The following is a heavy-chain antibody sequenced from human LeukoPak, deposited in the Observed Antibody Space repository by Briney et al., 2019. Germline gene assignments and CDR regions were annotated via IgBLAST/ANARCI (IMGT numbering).Heavy chain of an antibody. CDR2: ISGSGGST. CDR3: ANMRDGYNFNY. V-gene: IGHV3-23*01. D-gene: IGHD5-12*01. CDR1: GFTFSSYA. Sequence: GGSLRLSCAASGFTFSSYAMSWVRQAPGKGLEWVSAISGSGGSTYYADSVKGRFTISRDNSKNTLHLQMNSLRAEDTAVYYCANMRDGYNFNYWGQGTLVTVSS. J-gene: IGHJ4*02.